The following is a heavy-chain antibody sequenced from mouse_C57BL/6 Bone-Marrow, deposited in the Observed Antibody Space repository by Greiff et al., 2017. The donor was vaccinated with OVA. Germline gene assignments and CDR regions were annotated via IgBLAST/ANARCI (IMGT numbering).Heavy chain of an antibody. J-gene: IGHJ4*01. CDR1: GFTFSSYG. V-gene: IGHV5-6*02. D-gene: IGHD2-12*01. CDR3: ARRLRRDDAMDY. Sequence: DVKLVESGGDLVKPGGSLKLSCAASGFTFSSYGMSWVRQTPDKRLEWVATISSGGSYTYYPDSVKGRFTISRDNAKNTLYLQMSRLMSEDTAMDYCARRLRRDDAMDYWGQGTSVTVSS. CDR2: ISSGGSYT.